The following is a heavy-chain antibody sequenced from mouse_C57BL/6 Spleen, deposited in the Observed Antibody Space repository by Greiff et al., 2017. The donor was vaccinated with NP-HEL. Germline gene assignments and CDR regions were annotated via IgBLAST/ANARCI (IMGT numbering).Heavy chain of an antibody. CDR3: ARAVDSSGYGRGFDY. D-gene: IGHD3-2*02. Sequence: VQLQQSGPGLVKPSQSLSLTCSVTGYSITSGYYWNWIRQFPGNKLEWMGYISYDGSNNYNPSLKNRISITRDTSKNQFFLKLNSVTTEDTATYYCARAVDSSGYGRGFDYWGQGTTLTVSS. V-gene: IGHV3-6*01. CDR2: ISYDGSN. J-gene: IGHJ2*01. CDR1: GYSITSGYY.